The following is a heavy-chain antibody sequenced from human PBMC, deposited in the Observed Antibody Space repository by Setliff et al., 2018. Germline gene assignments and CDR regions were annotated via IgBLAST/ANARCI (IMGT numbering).Heavy chain of an antibody. CDR3: ARSFSRREKFLLDY. V-gene: IGHV4-34*12. Sequence: PPGKRLEWIGEIIHSGSTNYNPPLKSRVTISMDTSKNQFSLRVSSVTAADTAVYYCARSFSRREKFLLDYWGQGALVTVSS. J-gene: IGHJ4*02. CDR2: IIHSGST.